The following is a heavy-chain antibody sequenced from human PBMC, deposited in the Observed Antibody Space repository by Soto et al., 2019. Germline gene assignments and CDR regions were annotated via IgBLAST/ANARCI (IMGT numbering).Heavy chain of an antibody. CDR3: ARVGVGDSVSQSILYFDY. V-gene: IGHV1-69*02. D-gene: IGHD2-21*02. CDR1: VGTFSSYT. Sequence: SSVKVSCKASVGTFSSYTISWRRQAPGQGLEWMGRIIPILGIANYAQKFQGRVTITADKSTSTAYMELSSLRSEDTAVYYCARVGVGDSVSQSILYFDYWGQGTLVTVSS. CDR2: IIPILGIA. J-gene: IGHJ4*02.